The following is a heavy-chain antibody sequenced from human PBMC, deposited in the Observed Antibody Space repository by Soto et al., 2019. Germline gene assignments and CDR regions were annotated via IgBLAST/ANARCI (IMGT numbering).Heavy chain of an antibody. CDR1: GYTFTSYY. V-gene: IGHV1-46*01. J-gene: IGHJ4*02. CDR3: ASTAVYCGGDCYPGPIDY. D-gene: IGHD2-21*02. Sequence: ASVKVSCKASGYTFTSYYMHWVRQAPGQGLEWMGIINPSGGSTSYAQKFQGRVTMTRDTSTSTVYMELSSLRSEDTAVYYCASTAVYCGGDCYPGPIDYSGQGTLVTVSS. CDR2: INPSGGST.